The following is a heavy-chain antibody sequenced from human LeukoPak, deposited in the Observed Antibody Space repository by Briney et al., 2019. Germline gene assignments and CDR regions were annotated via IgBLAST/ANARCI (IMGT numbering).Heavy chain of an antibody. V-gene: IGHV4-59*01. D-gene: IGHD6-13*01. CDR2: IYYSGST. CDR3: ARHAYSSSWLGEIDY. Sequence: SETLSLTCTVSGGSISSYYWSWIRQPPGKGLEWVGYIYYSGSTNYNPSLKSRVTISVDTSKNQFSLKLSSVTAADTAVYYCARHAYSSSWLGEIDYWGQGTLVTVSS. CDR1: GGSISSYY. J-gene: IGHJ4*02.